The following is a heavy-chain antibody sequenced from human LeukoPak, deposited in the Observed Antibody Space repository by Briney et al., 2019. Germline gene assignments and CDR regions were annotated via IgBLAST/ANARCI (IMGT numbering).Heavy chain of an antibody. V-gene: IGHV3-30-3*01. J-gene: IGHJ4*02. CDR2: ISYDGSNK. Sequence: GGSLRLSCAASGFTFSSYAMHWVRQAPGKGLEWVAVISYDGSNKYYADSVKGRFTISRDNSKNTLYLQMNSLRAEDTAVYYCARDFVCGGDCYPPLSLPPPADYWGQGTLVTVSS. CDR3: ARDFVCGGDCYPPLSLPPPADY. CDR1: GFTFSSYA. D-gene: IGHD2-21*02.